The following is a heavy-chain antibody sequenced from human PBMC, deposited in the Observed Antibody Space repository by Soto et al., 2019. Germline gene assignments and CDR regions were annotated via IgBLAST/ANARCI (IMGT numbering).Heavy chain of an antibody. D-gene: IGHD6-13*01. V-gene: IGHV1-69*06. CDR1: GGTFSSYA. Sequence: QVQLVQSGAEVKKPGSSVKVSCKASGGTFSSYAISWVRQAPGQGLEWMGGIIPIFGTANYAKKFQGRVTITADKSTSTAYMELSSLRSEDTAVYYCARAPKAAAGRYYYYGMDVWGQGTTVTVSS. CDR2: IIPIFGTA. J-gene: IGHJ6*02. CDR3: ARAPKAAAGRYYYYGMDV.